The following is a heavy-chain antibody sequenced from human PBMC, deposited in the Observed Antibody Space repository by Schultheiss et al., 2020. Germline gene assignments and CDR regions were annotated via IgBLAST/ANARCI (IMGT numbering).Heavy chain of an antibody. CDR2: ISGSGGST. Sequence: GGSLRLSCAASGFSFGTYGIHWVRQAPGKGLEWVSGISGSGGSTYYADSVKGRFAISRDNAKNSLYLQMNSLRAEDTAVYYCARDPGEMATDDAFDIWGQGTMVTVS. J-gene: IGHJ3*02. CDR1: GFSFGTYG. V-gene: IGHV3-21*01. CDR3: ARDPGEMATDDAFDI. D-gene: IGHD5-24*01.